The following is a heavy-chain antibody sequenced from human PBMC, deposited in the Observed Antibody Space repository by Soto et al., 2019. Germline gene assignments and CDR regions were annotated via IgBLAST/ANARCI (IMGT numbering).Heavy chain of an antibody. CDR2: IYYSGST. D-gene: IGHD3-10*01. CDR1: GGSISSGDYY. V-gene: IGHV4-30-4*01. Sequence: QVHLQESGPGLVKPSQTLSLTCTVSGGSISSGDYYWSWIRQPPGKGLEWIGYIYYSGSTYYNPSLKSRVTISVDTSKNQFSLKLSSVTAADTAVYYCARLVRGFIARDDAFDIWGQGTMVTVSS. J-gene: IGHJ3*02. CDR3: ARLVRGFIARDDAFDI.